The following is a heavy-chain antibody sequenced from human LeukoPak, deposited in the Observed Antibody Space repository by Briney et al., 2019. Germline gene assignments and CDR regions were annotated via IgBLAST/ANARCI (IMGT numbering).Heavy chain of an antibody. J-gene: IGHJ4*02. V-gene: IGHV3-21*01. CDR1: GFTFSSYS. CDR3: ARDPSAYSSGWYPDY. Sequence: GGSLRLSCAASGFTFSSYSMNWVRQAPGKGLEWVSSISSSSSYIYYADSVKGRFNISRDNAKNSLYLQMNSLRAEDTAVYYCARDPSAYSSGWYPDYWGQGTLVTVSS. D-gene: IGHD6-19*01. CDR2: ISSSSSYI.